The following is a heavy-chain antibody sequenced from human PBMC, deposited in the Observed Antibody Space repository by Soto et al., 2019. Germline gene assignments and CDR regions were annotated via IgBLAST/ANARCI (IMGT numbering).Heavy chain of an antibody. V-gene: IGHV4-59*08. D-gene: IGHD3-3*01. CDR2: IYYSGST. J-gene: IGHJ4*02. CDR1: GGSISSYY. CDR3: ARHLHCITISQA. Sequence: PSDTLSLTCTVSGGSISSYYWSWIRQPPGKGLEWIGNIYYSGSTNYNPSLKSRVTISLDTAKNQFSLKLSSVTAADTAVYYCARHLHCITISQAWGQGTLVTVSS.